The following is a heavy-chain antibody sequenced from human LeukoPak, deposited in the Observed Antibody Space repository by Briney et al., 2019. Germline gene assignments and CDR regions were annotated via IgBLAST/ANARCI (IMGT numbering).Heavy chain of an antibody. CDR1: GYSISSGYY. V-gene: IGHV4-38-2*02. D-gene: IGHD6-19*01. CDR2: IYHSGST. Sequence: SETLSLTCTVSGYSISSGYYWGWIRQPPGKGLEWIGSIYHSGSTYYNPSLKSRVTISVDTSKNQFSLRLSSVTAADTAVYYCARVDSSVWYGFFDYWGQGAPVTVS. J-gene: IGHJ4*02. CDR3: ARVDSSVWYGFFDY.